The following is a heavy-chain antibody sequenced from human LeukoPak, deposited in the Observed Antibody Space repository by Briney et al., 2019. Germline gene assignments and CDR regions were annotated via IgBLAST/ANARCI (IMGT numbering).Heavy chain of an antibody. J-gene: IGHJ5*02. CDR2: IYPGDSDI. D-gene: IGHD3-10*01. V-gene: IGHV5-51*01. Sequence: HGESLKISCKASGYTFSKYWIGWVRQMPGKGLEWMGIIYPGDSDIRYSPSFQGQVTISADKSISTAYLQWRSLKASDTARYYCARWGTMLRGPNWFDPWGQGTLVTVSS. CDR3: ARWGTMLRGPNWFDP. CDR1: GYTFSKYW.